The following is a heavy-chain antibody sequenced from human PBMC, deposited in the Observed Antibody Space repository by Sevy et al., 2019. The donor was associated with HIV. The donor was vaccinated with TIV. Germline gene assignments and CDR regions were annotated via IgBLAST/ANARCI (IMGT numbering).Heavy chain of an antibody. CDR1: GFTFSSHW. D-gene: IGHD6-13*01. V-gene: IGHV3-7*03. CDR3: ARYDWIAAADFDY. J-gene: IGHJ4*02. Sequence: GESLKISCAASGFTFSSHWMSWVRQAPGKGLEWVANIKQDGSEKYYVDSVKGRFTISRDNAKNSLYLQMNSLRAEDTAVYYCARYDWIAAADFDYWGQGTLVTVSS. CDR2: IKQDGSEK.